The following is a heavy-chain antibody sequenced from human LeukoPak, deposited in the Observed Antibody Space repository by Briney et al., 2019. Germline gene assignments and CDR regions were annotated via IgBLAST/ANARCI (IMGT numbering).Heavy chain of an antibody. CDR3: AKEGYNWNGKNAFDI. CDR1: GFTVSSNY. J-gene: IGHJ3*02. Sequence: GGSLRLSCAASGFTVSSNYMSWVRQAPGKGLEWVSVIYSGGSTYYADSVKGRFTISRDNSKNTLYLQMNSLRAEDTAVYYCAKEGYNWNGKNAFDIWGQGTMVTVSS. V-gene: IGHV3-53*01. CDR2: IYSGGST. D-gene: IGHD1-20*01.